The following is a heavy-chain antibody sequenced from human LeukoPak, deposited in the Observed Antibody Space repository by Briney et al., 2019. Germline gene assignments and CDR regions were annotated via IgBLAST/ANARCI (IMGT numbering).Heavy chain of an antibody. Sequence: PSETLSLTCTVSGGSISSYYWSWIRQPPGKGLEWIGYIYYSGSTNYNPPLKSRVTISVDTSKNQFSLKLSSVTAADTAVYYCAEVRPAPNYFDYWGQGTLVTVSS. CDR2: IYYSGST. CDR3: AEVRPAPNYFDY. J-gene: IGHJ4*02. CDR1: GGSISSYY. D-gene: IGHD1-1*01. V-gene: IGHV4-59*12.